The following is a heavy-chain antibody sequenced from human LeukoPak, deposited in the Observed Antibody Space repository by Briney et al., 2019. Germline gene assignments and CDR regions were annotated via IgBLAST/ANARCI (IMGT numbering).Heavy chain of an antibody. CDR3: ARDLGLQPHIAFDI. CDR1: GGTFSSYA. V-gene: IGHV1-69*05. J-gene: IGHJ3*02. Sequence: ASVKVSCKDSGGTFSSYAISWVRQAPGQGLEWMGGIIPIFGTANYAQKFQGRVTITTDESTSTAYMELSSLRSEDTAVYYCARDLGLQPHIAFDIWGQGTMVTVSS. D-gene: IGHD5-24*01. CDR2: IIPIFGTA.